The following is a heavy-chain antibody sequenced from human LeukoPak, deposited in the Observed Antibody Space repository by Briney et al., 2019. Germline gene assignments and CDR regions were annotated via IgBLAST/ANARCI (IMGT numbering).Heavy chain of an antibody. CDR2: INPNSGGT. J-gene: IGHJ6*02. CDR3: ARAQEISDYYYYYGMDV. V-gene: IGHV1-2*02. CDR1: GYTFTGYY. Sequence: ASVKVSCKASGYTFTGYYMHWVRQAPGQGLEWMGWINPNSGGTNYAQKFQGRVTMTRDMSISTAYMELSRLRSDDTAVYYCARAQEISDYYYYYGMDVWGQGTTVTVSS. D-gene: IGHD2/OR15-2a*01.